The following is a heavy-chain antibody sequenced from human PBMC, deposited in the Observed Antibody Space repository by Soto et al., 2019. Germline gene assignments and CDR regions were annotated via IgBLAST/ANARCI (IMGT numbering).Heavy chain of an antibody. Sequence: EVQVSESGGGLVQPGGSLRLSCATSGFTFSHYPMNWVRQAPGKGLEWVSGISAGGDRTYYADFVKGRFTIFRDNSKNSVSLQMNSLRVEDTAVYYCARRVWGQGTLVTVSS. CDR2: ISAGGDRT. CDR3: ARRV. J-gene: IGHJ4*02. V-gene: IGHV3-23*01. CDR1: GFTFSHYP.